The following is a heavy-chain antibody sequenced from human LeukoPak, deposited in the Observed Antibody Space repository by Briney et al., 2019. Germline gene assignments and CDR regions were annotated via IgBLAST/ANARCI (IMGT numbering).Heavy chain of an antibody. Sequence: ASVKVSCKVSGYTLTELSMHWVRQAPGKGLEWMGGFDPEDGETIYAQKFQGRVTMTEDTSTDTAYMELSSLRSEDTAVYYCARDERRGSGSPHYYYYGMDVWGQGTTVTVSS. V-gene: IGHV1-24*01. CDR3: ARDERRGSGSPHYYYYGMDV. J-gene: IGHJ6*02. CDR2: FDPEDGET. CDR1: GYTLTELS. D-gene: IGHD6-19*01.